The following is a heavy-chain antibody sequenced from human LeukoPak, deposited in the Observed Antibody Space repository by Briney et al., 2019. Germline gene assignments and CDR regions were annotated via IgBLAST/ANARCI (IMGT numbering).Heavy chain of an antibody. V-gene: IGHV4-59*08. CDR2: IYYSGST. CDR3: ARQLYSSSWYVYGWFGP. J-gene: IGHJ5*02. D-gene: IGHD6-13*01. CDR1: GGSISSYY. Sequence: SETLSLTCTVSGGSISSYYWSWIRQPPGKGLEWIGYIYYSGSTNYNPSLKSRVTISVDTSKNQFSLKLSSVTAADTAVYYCARQLYSSSWYVYGWFGPWGQGTLVTVSS.